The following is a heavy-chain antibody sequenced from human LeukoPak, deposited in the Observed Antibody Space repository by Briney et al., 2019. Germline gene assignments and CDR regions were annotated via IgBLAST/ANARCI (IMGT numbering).Heavy chain of an antibody. J-gene: IGHJ4*02. D-gene: IGHD2-2*01. V-gene: IGHV3-23*01. CDR1: GLSAYG. CDR3: AKHTSAPNFDY. CDR2: ISGSGGST. Sequence: GGSLRLSCAASGLSAYGMIWVRQAPGKGLEWVSAISGSGGSTYYADSVKGRFTISRDNSKNTLYLQMNSLRAEDTAVYYCAKHTSAPNFDYWGQGTLVTVSS.